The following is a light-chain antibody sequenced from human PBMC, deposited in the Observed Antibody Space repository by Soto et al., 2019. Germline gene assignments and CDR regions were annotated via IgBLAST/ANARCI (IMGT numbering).Light chain of an antibody. CDR1: QTVRGSY. Sequence: EIVLTQSAGTLSLSPGERATLSCRASQTVRGSYLAWFQQKPGQAPRLLIYAASTRAAGVPDRFSGSGSGTDFSLNIISLEPEELTLYYCQHCGPQPMTFGQGNTVQIK. CDR3: QHCGPQPMT. V-gene: IGKV3-20*01. CDR2: AAS. J-gene: IGKJ1*01.